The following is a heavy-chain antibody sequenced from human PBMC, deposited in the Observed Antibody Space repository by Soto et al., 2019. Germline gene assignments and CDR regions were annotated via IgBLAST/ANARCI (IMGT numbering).Heavy chain of an antibody. CDR3: ARVFAGGSGYYLFDY. V-gene: IGHV1-69*13. CDR1: GGTFSSYA. J-gene: IGHJ4*02. CDR2: IIPIFGTA. Sequence: ASVKVSCKASGGTFSSYAISWVRQAPGQGLEWMGGIIPIFGTANYAQKFQGRVTITADESTSTAYMELSSLRSEDTAVYYCARVFAGGSGYYLFDYWGQGTLVTVSS. D-gene: IGHD3-22*01.